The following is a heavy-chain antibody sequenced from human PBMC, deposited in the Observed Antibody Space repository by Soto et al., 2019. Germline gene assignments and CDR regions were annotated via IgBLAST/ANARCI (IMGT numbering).Heavy chain of an antibody. J-gene: IGHJ5*02. CDR3: ATRQGGSYNWFDP. D-gene: IGHD2-15*01. CDR2: IYYSGST. V-gene: IGHV4-39*01. CDR1: GGSISRSSYS. Sequence: LSLTCTVSGGSISRSSYSWGWIRQPPGKGLEWIGTIYYSGSTYYNPSLKSRVTISVDTSKNQFSLKLSSVTAADTAVYYCATRQGGSYNWFDPWGQGTLVTVSS.